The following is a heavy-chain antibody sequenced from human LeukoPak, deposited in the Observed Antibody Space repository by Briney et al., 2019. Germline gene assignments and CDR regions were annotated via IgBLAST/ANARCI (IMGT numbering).Heavy chain of an antibody. J-gene: IGHJ4*02. Sequence: SETLSLTRTVSGASISGYQWSWIRQPPGKGLEWIGYIYYSASTNYNPSLKSRVTISVDRSKNQVSLKVTYVTAADTAVYYCASSTVTDTGFDYWGQGTLVTVSS. V-gene: IGHV4-59*01. CDR3: ASSTVTDTGFDY. CDR2: IYYSAST. D-gene: IGHD4-11*01. CDR1: GASISGYQ.